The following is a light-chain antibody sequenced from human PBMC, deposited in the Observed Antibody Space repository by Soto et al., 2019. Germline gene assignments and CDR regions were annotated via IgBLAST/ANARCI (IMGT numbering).Light chain of an antibody. Sequence: EIVLKQSPGTLSLTPGERGTLSCRASQNLDTLYLDWFQQKSGQAPRLLIYDASNRATGIPARFSGSGSGTDFTLTISSLEPEDFAVYYCQQRSNWPPTFGQGTRLEI. CDR3: QQRSNWPPT. CDR2: DAS. J-gene: IGKJ5*01. CDR1: QNLDTLY. V-gene: IGKV3-11*01.